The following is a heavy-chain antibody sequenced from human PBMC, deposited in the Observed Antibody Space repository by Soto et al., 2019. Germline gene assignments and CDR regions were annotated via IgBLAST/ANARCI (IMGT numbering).Heavy chain of an antibody. V-gene: IGHV4-30-2*01. CDR3: ARKREGYSGYDSSFDY. CDR2: IYHSGST. D-gene: IGHD5-12*01. CDR1: GGSISSGGYS. J-gene: IGHJ4*02. Sequence: PSETLSLTCAVSGGSISSGGYSWSWIRQPPGKGLEWIGYIYHSGSTYYNPTLKSRVTISVGRSKNQFSLKLSSVTAADTAVYYCARKREGYSGYDSSFDYWGQGTLVTVSS.